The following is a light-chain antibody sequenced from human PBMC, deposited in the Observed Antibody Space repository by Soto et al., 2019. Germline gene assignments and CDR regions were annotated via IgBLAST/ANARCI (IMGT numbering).Light chain of an antibody. Sequence: EIVLTQSPGTLSLSPGERASLSCRATQIISSTYLAWYQHRPGQPPRLLIYGASTTATGIPDRFSGSGSGTDFTLTISRLEPEDFAVYYCQHFGTSRYTFGQGTNLDIK. CDR3: QHFGTSRYT. V-gene: IGKV3-20*01. CDR1: QIISSTY. J-gene: IGKJ2*01. CDR2: GAS.